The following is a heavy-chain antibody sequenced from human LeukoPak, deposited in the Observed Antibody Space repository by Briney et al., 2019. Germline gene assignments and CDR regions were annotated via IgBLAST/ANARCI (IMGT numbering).Heavy chain of an antibody. CDR3: ARVDYGDYSKDFDY. D-gene: IGHD4-17*01. Sequence: SETLSLTCAVYGGSFSTYYWSWIRQPPGKGLEWIGEINHSGRTNYNPSLMSRVTISVDTSKNQFSLNLHSVTAADTAVYYCARVDYGDYSKDFDYWGQGTLVTVSS. CDR2: INHSGRT. V-gene: IGHV4-34*01. J-gene: IGHJ4*02. CDR1: GGSFSTYY.